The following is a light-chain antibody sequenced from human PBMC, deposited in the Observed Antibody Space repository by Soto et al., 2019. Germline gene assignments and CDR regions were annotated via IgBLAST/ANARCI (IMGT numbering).Light chain of an antibody. CDR2: GAS. CDR3: QQYSTRLS. J-gene: IGKJ4*01. CDR1: QSVGTT. Sequence: ERVMTQSPATLSVSPGERVTLSCRASQSVGTTLAWYQQKPGQPPRLLIRGASTRATGIPDRFGGSGSGTEFTLTISSLQSEDFAVYYCQQYSTRLSFGGGTKVEIK. V-gene: IGKV3-15*01.